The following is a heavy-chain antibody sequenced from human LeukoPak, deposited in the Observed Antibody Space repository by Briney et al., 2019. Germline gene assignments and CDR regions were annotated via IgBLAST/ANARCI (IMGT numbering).Heavy chain of an antibody. D-gene: IGHD6-19*01. J-gene: IGHJ4*02. CDR3: ARHPGSGGWSYDY. CDR2: IYPGDSDT. Sequence: GESLKISRKCSGYSFTSHWMGWVRQMPGKGLEWMGIIYPGDSDTRYSPSFQDQVTISADKSISTAYLQWSSLKASDTAMYYCARHPGSGGWSYDYWGQGTLVTVSS. V-gene: IGHV5-51*01. CDR1: GYSFTSHW.